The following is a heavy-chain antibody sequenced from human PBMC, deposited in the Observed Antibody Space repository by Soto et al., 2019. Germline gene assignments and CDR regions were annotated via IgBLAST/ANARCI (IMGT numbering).Heavy chain of an antibody. Sequence: VQLVESGGGFIQPGGSLRLSCAASGFTFINYNMNWVRQAPGKGLEWVSYISSRSSTIYYADSVKGRFTISRDNAKNSLYLQMNSLRDEDTAVYYCARDCGKGYGMVVWGQGTTVTVSS. V-gene: IGHV3-48*02. CDR1: GFTFINYN. CDR3: ARDCGKGYGMVV. CDR2: ISSRSSTI. J-gene: IGHJ6*02.